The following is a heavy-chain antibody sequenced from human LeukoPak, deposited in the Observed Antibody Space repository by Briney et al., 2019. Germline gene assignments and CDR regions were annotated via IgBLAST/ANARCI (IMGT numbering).Heavy chain of an antibody. V-gene: IGHV4-61*02. Sequence: PSETLSLTCTVSGGSISSGSYYWSWIRQPAGKGLEWIGRIYTSGSTNYNPSLKSRVTISVDTSKNQFSLKLSSVTAADTAVYYCARVLWSSSWEYFDYWGQGTLVTVSS. D-gene: IGHD6-13*01. CDR1: GGSISSGSYY. CDR2: IYTSGST. J-gene: IGHJ4*02. CDR3: ARVLWSSSWEYFDY.